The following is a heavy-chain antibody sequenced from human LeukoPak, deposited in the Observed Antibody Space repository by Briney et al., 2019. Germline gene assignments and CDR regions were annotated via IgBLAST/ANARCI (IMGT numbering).Heavy chain of an antibody. CDR1: GFNFANHA. Sequence: GGSLRLSCAASGFNFANHAMSWVRQAPGKGLEWVSAISGSGGSTYYADSVKGRFTISRDNSKNTLYLQMNSLRAEDTAVYYCAKDRRTPYDSSGYYSDYWGQGTLVTVSS. J-gene: IGHJ4*02. V-gene: IGHV3-23*01. CDR2: ISGSGGST. CDR3: AKDRRTPYDSSGYYSDY. D-gene: IGHD3-22*01.